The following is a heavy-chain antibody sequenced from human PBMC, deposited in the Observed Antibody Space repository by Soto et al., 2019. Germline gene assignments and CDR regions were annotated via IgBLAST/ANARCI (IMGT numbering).Heavy chain of an antibody. Sequence: GGSLRLSCAASGFTFSSYGMHWVRQAPGKGLEWVAVISYDGSNKYYADSVEGRFTISRDNSKNTLYLQMNSLRAEDTAVYYCAKDPRLGYSSSRVGGYYYYYGMDVWGQGTTVTV. V-gene: IGHV3-30*18. D-gene: IGHD6-6*01. CDR1: GFTFSSYG. CDR2: ISYDGSNK. CDR3: AKDPRLGYSSSRVGGYYYYYGMDV. J-gene: IGHJ6*02.